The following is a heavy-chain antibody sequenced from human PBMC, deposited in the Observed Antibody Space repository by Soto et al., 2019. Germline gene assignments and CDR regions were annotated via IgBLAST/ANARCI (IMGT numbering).Heavy chain of an antibody. D-gene: IGHD6-13*01. CDR1: GFTFSSYA. CDR3: AREGIAFDY. V-gene: IGHV3-30-3*01. Sequence: QVQLVESGGGVVQPGRSLRLSCAASGFTFSSYAMHRVRQAPGKGLEWVAVISYDGSNKYYADSVKGRFTISRDNSKNTLYLQMNSLRAEDTAVYYCAREGIAFDYWGQGTLVTVSS. J-gene: IGHJ4*02. CDR2: ISYDGSNK.